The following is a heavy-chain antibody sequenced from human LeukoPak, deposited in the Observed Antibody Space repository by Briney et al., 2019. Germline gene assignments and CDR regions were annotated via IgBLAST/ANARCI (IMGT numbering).Heavy chain of an antibody. CDR3: SRTRRGQIGWTNDY. J-gene: IGHJ4*02. CDR2: IYWDDDK. Sequence: SGPTLVKPTQTLTLTCTFSGFSLTPSGVGVGWIRQPPGKALEWLALIYWDDDKRYSPSLKSRVTITKDTSKNQVVLTMTNMDPVDTATYYCSRTRRGQIGWTNDYWGQGTLVTVSS. D-gene: IGHD6-19*01. V-gene: IGHV2-5*02. CDR1: GFSLTPSGVG.